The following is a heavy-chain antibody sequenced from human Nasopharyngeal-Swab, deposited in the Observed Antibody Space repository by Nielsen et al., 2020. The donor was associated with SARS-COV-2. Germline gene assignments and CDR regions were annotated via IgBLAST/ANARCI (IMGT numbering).Heavy chain of an antibody. V-gene: IGHV3-30-3*01. CDR1: GFTFSSYA. CDR2: ISYDGINK. CDR3: ARDYSRSYDILTGPPTYFDY. J-gene: IGHJ4*02. D-gene: IGHD3-9*01. Sequence: GESLKISCAASGFTFSSYAMHWVRQAPGKGLEWVAVISYDGINKYYADSVKGRFTISRDNSKNTLYLQMNSLRAEDTAVYYCARDYSRSYDILTGPPTYFDYWGQGTLVTVSS.